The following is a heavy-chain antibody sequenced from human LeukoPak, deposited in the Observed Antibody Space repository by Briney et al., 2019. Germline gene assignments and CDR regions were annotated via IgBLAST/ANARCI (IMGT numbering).Heavy chain of an antibody. CDR3: ARDGGSNNYWFDP. J-gene: IGHJ5*02. D-gene: IGHD4-23*01. CDR2: INQSGRT. Sequence: SETLSLTCAIYGEPFSTYYGIWIRQPPGKGLEWIGEINQSGRTNYNPSLKSRVTISVGTSKNQFSLKLKSVTAADTAVYYCARDGGSNNYWFDPWGQGMLVSVSS. V-gene: IGHV4-34*01. CDR1: GEPFSTYY.